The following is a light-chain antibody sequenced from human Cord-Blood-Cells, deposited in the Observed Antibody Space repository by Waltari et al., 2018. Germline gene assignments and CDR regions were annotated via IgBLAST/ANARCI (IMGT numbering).Light chain of an antibody. J-gene: IGKJ3*01. Sequence: DIQLTQSPSFLSASVGYRVTLTCRASQGISSYLAWYQQKPGKAPKLLIYAASTLQSGVPSRFSGSGSGTEFTLTISSLQPEDFATYYCQQLNSYPFGPGTKVDIK. V-gene: IGKV1-9*01. CDR1: QGISSY. CDR3: QQLNSYP. CDR2: AAS.